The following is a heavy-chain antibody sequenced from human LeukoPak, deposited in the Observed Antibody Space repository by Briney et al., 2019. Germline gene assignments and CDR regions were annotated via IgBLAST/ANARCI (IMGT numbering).Heavy chain of an antibody. J-gene: IGHJ4*02. V-gene: IGHV3-21*01. CDR3: ARGSPGYDFWSGYYIALFDY. Sequence: GGSLRLSCAASGFTFSSYSMNWVRQAPGKGLEWVSSISSSSSSYIYYADSVKGRFTISRDNAKNSLYLQMNSLRAEDTAVYYCARGSPGYDFWSGYYIALFDYWGQGTLVTVSS. CDR1: GFTFSSYS. CDR2: ISSSSSSYI. D-gene: IGHD3-3*01.